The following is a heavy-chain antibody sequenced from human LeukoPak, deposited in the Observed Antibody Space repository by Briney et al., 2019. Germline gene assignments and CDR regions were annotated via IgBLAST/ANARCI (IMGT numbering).Heavy chain of an antibody. CDR1: GGTFSSHA. CDR2: IIPIFGTA. D-gene: IGHD3-10*01. V-gene: IGHV1-69*05. J-gene: IGHJ3*02. CDR3: ARDPLLLWFGESNAFDI. Sequence: SVKVSCKASGGTFSSHAISWVRQAPGQGLEWMGRIIPIFGTANYAQKFQGRVTITTVESTSTAYMELSSLRSEDAAVYYCARDPLLLWFGESNAFDIWGQGTMVTVSS.